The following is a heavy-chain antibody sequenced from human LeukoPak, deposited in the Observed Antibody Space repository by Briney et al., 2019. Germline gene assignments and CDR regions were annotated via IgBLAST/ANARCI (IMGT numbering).Heavy chain of an antibody. Sequence: GGSLRLSCAASGFTFSSYWMSWVRQAPGKGLEWVANIKQDGSEKYYVDSVKGRFTISRDNAKNSLYLQMNSLRAEDTAVYYCARVTRLLWFGELLPYYYYYMDVWGKGTTVTISS. CDR1: GFTFSSYW. V-gene: IGHV3-7*01. J-gene: IGHJ6*03. CDR3: ARVTRLLWFGELLPYYYYYMDV. CDR2: IKQDGSEK. D-gene: IGHD3-10*01.